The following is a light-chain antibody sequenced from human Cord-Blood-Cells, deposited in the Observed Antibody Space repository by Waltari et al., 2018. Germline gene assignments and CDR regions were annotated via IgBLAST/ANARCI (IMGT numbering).Light chain of an antibody. J-gene: IGKJ2*01. CDR1: QGIRSY. CDR3: QQYYSFPYT. V-gene: IGKV1D-8*01. CDR2: AAS. Sequence: VIWMTQSPSLLSASTGDRVTISCRMSQGIRSYLAWYQQKPEKAPELLIYAASTLQRGVPSWFGGSGSGTDFTLTISCLQSEDFATYYCQQYYSFPYTFGQGTKLEIK.